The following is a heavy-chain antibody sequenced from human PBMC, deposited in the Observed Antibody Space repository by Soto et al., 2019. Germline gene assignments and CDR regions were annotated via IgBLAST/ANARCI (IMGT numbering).Heavy chain of an antibody. CDR3: AGGPKGYSGYDRESAWLDS. CDR2: IIPIFGTA. J-gene: IGHJ4*02. Sequence: QVQLVQSGAEVKKPGSSVKVSCKASGGTFSSYAISWVRQAPGQGLEWMGGIIPIFGTAKYAQKFQGRVTITADESTSTAYMELRSLRSEDTAVYYCAGGPKGYSGYDRESAWLDSWGQGNLVTGSS. D-gene: IGHD5-12*01. CDR1: GGTFSSYA. V-gene: IGHV1-69*12.